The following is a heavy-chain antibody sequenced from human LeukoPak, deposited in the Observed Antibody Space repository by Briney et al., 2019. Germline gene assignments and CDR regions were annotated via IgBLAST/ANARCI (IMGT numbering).Heavy chain of an antibody. Sequence: SETLSLTCTVSGGSISSYDWSWIRQPAGKGREWIGRIYTSGSTNYNPSIKSRLTMSVDTSKNQFYLKLSSVTAADTAVYYCARDFRSAVAGTWWFDPWGQGTLVTVSS. CDR2: IYTSGST. D-gene: IGHD6-19*01. J-gene: IGHJ5*02. V-gene: IGHV4-4*07. CDR1: GGSISSYD. CDR3: ARDFRSAVAGTWWFDP.